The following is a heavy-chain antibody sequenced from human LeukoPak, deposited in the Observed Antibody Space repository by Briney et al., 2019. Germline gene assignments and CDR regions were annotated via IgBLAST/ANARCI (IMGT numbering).Heavy chain of an antibody. V-gene: IGHV3-23*01. CDR3: AKDRVDTE. Sequence: GGSLRLSCVASGFTFSSYAMSWVRQAPGKGLEWVSAITGSGSGTFYADSVKGRFTISRDNSKNTLFLQMNSLRAEDTAIYYCAKDRVDTEWGQRNLVTVSS. J-gene: IGHJ4*02. D-gene: IGHD5-18*01. CDR2: ITGSGSGT. CDR1: GFTFSSYA.